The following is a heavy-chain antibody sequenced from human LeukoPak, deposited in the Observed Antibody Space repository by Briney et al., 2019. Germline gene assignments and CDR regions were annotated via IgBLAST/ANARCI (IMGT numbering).Heavy chain of an antibody. V-gene: IGHV4-30-4*01. D-gene: IGHD3-3*01. CDR1: GGSISSGDYY. CDR3: ARGFSNYDFWSGRITQFDP. J-gene: IGHJ5*02. CDR2: IYYSEST. Sequence: ASETLSLTCTVSGGSISSGDYYWSWIRQPPGKGLEWIGYIYYSESTYYNPPLKSRVTISVDTSKNQFSLKLSSVTAADTAVYYCARGFSNYDFWSGRITQFDPWGQGTLVTVSS.